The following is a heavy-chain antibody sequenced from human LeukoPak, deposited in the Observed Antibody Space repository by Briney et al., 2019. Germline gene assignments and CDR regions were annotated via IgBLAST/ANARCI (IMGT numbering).Heavy chain of an antibody. J-gene: IGHJ4*02. Sequence: VASVKVSCKASGYTFTSYYMHWVRQAPGQGLEWMGIINPSGGSTSYAQKFQGRVTITADETTSTAYMELSSLRSEDTAVYYCAREDTAMVADYWGQGTLVTVSS. CDR2: INPSGGST. V-gene: IGHV1-46*01. CDR1: GYTFTSYY. D-gene: IGHD5-18*01. CDR3: AREDTAMVADY.